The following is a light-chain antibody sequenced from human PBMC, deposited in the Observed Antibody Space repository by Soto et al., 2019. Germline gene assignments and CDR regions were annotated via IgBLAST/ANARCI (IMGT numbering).Light chain of an antibody. V-gene: IGKV3-11*01. Sequence: EIVLTQSPATLSLSPGERATLSCRASQSVSSYLAWYQQKPGQAPRLLIYDASNRATGIPARFSGSGSGTVFTLTISSLEPEDFAVYYCQQRSNWRALTFGGGTKVEIK. CDR3: QQRSNWRALT. CDR2: DAS. J-gene: IGKJ4*01. CDR1: QSVSSY.